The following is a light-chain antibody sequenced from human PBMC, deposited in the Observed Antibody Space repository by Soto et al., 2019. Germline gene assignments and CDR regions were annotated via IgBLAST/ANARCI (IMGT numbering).Light chain of an antibody. V-gene: IGKV1-5*03. Sequence: DIQMTQSPSTLSASVGDRVTITCRASQSISSWLAWYQQKPGKAPKLLIYKASSLESGVPSRFSGSGSGTDFSLTISSLQPEDFATYYCQQANSFPRTFGPGTKVDIK. J-gene: IGKJ3*01. CDR1: QSISSW. CDR3: QQANSFPRT. CDR2: KAS.